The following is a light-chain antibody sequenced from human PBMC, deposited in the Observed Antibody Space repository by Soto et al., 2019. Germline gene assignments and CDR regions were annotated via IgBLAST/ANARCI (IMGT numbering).Light chain of an antibody. CDR3: QQYNSYPLT. CDR1: QSISSR. V-gene: IGKV1-5*03. Sequence: DIQMTQSPSTLSALVGDRVTITCRASQSISSRLAWYQQKPGKAPKLLIYKASSLESGVPSRFSGSGSGTEFTLTISSLQPDDVATYYCQQYNSYPLTFGGGNKVEIK. CDR2: KAS. J-gene: IGKJ4*01.